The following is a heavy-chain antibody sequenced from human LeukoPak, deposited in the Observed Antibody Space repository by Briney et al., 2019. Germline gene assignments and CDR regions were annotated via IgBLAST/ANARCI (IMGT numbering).Heavy chain of an antibody. CDR1: GFTFSSYG. D-gene: IGHD5-24*01. J-gene: IGHJ4*02. Sequence: GGSLRLSCAASGFTFSSYGMHWVRQAPGKGLEWVAVIWYDGSNKYYADSVKGRFTISRDNSKNTLYLQMNSLRAEDTAVYYCARDRDGYHGALDYWGQGTLVTVSS. CDR2: IWYDGSNK. CDR3: ARDRDGYHGALDY. V-gene: IGHV3-33*01.